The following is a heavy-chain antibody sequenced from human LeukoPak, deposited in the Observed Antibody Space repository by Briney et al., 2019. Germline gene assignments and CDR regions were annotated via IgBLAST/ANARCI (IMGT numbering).Heavy chain of an antibody. V-gene: IGHV3-30-3*01. CDR3: ARHTYYYDSSGYGAFDI. Sequence: GGSLRLSCAASGFTFSSYAMHWVRQAPGKGLEWVAVISYDGSNKYYADSVKGRFTISRDNSKNTLYLQMNSLRAEDTAVYYCARHTYYYDSSGYGAFDIWGQGTMVTVSS. J-gene: IGHJ3*02. CDR2: ISYDGSNK. D-gene: IGHD3-22*01. CDR1: GFTFSSYA.